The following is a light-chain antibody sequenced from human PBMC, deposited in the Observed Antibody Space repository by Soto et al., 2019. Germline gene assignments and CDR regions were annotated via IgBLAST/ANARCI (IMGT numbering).Light chain of an antibody. J-gene: IGKJ4*01. CDR1: QTISGY. Sequence: DIQMTQSPSSLSASVGDRVTITCRASQTISGYLNWYQQKPGKAPELLIYAASYLGNGVPSRFSGSGSGTEFTLTITSLQSEDSAVYFCQQYNNWPLTFGGGTKVDIK. CDR3: QQYNNWPLT. CDR2: AAS. V-gene: IGKV1-39*01.